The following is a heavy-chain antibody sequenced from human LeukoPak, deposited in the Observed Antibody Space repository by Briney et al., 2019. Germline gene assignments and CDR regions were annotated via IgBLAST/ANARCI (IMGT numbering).Heavy chain of an antibody. D-gene: IGHD3-22*01. CDR3: AKLCVDSSGYYYVQDAFDI. CDR1: GFTFSNSG. V-gene: IGHV3-30*18. CDR2: ISYDGSDQ. J-gene: IGHJ3*02. Sequence: GGSLRLSCAASGFTFSNSGMHWVRQAPGKGLEWVTVISYDGSDQYYADSVKGRFTLSRDNPKNALYLQMNSLRAEDTAVYYCAKLCVDSSGYYYVQDAFDIWGQGTMVTVSS.